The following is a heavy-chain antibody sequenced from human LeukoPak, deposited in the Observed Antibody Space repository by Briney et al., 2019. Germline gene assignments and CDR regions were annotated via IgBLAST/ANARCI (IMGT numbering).Heavy chain of an antibody. CDR2: INGDGSTT. D-gene: IGHD3-22*01. J-gene: IGHJ6*02. CDR3: ARDLSSFHYDSSGGMDV. Sequence: GGSLRLSCAASGFTFSSFWMHWVRHAPGKGLMWVSRINGDGSTTSYADSVKGRFTISRDNAKNTLYLQMNSLRAEDTAVYYCARDLSSFHYDSSGGMDVWGRGTTVTVSS. CDR1: GFTFSSFW. V-gene: IGHV3-74*01.